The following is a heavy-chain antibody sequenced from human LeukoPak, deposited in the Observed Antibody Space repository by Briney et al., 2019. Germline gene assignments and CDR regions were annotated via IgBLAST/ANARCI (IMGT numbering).Heavy chain of an antibody. CDR2: INQDGSVQ. D-gene: IGHD4-23*01. Sequence: GGSLRLSCVVSGFTFSNYWMSWVRQAPGKGLEWVANINQDGSVQYYVDSVKGRFTISRDNSKNTLYLQMNSLRAEDTAVYYCAKDIVYGGHDAFDIWGQGTMVTVSS. CDR3: AKDIVYGGHDAFDI. CDR1: GFTFSNYW. V-gene: IGHV3-7*03. J-gene: IGHJ3*02.